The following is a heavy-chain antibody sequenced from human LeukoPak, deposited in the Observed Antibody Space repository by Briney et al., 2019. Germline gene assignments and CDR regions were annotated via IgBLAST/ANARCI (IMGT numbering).Heavy chain of an antibody. Sequence: GGSLRLSCAASGFIFSTYGLHWVRQSPGRGLEWVAVIWYDGSQKYYADSVKGRFTISRDDSKNTIYLQMDSLRAEDTAVYYCATSSPRNYLDHWGQGTLVTVSS. CDR3: ATSSPRNYLDH. CDR1: GFIFSTYG. V-gene: IGHV3-33*01. D-gene: IGHD1-14*01. CDR2: IWYDGSQK. J-gene: IGHJ4*02.